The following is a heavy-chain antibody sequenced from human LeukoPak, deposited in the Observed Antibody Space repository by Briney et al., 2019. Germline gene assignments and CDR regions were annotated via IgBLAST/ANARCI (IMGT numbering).Heavy chain of an antibody. D-gene: IGHD6-19*01. V-gene: IGHV1-8*01. CDR1: GYTFTSYD. CDR3: ARGRRIAVAGTRVVYYYYMDV. CDR2: MNPNSVNT. J-gene: IGHJ6*03. Sequence: GASVKVSCKASGYTFTSYDINWVRQATGQGLEWMGWMNPNSVNTGYAQKFQGRVTMTSNTSISTAYMELSSLRSEDTAVYYCARGRRIAVAGTRVVYYYYMDVWGKGTTVTVSS.